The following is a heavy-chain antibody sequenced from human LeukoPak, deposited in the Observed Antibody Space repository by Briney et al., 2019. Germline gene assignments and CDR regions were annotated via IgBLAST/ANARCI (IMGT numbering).Heavy chain of an antibody. V-gene: IGHV4-39*01. Sequence: SETLSLTCTVSGGSISSSSYYWGWIRQPPGKGLEWIGSIYYSGSTYYNPSLKSRVTISVDTSKNQFSLKLSSVTAADTAVYYCARRRRVGGTIDYWGQGTLVTVSS. CDR3: ARRRRVGGTIDY. J-gene: IGHJ4*02. D-gene: IGHD1-26*01. CDR1: GGSISSSSYY. CDR2: IYYSGST.